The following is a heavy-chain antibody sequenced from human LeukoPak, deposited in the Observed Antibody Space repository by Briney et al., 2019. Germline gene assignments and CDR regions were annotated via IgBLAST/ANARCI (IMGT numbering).Heavy chain of an antibody. CDR2: IYHSGST. V-gene: IGHV4-4*02. CDR3: ARGYSSGWYNWFDP. Sequence: SGTLSLTCAVSGGSTSSSNWWSWVRQPPGKGLEWIGEIYHSGSTYYNPSLKSRVTISVDRSKNQFSLKLSSVTAADTAVYYCARGYSSGWYNWFDPWGQGTLVTVSS. D-gene: IGHD6-19*01. CDR1: GGSTSSSNW. J-gene: IGHJ5*02.